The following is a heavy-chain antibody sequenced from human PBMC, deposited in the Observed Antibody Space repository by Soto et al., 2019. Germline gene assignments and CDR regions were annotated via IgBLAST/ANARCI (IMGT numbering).Heavy chain of an antibody. D-gene: IGHD2-21*01. V-gene: IGHV3-11*06. CDR3: TRGGGGGRFEH. CDR1: GFPFSDYY. CDR2: ISPKSTYR. J-gene: IGHJ4*02. Sequence: LRLSFATSGFPFSDYYMSWIRQAPGKGLEWLSHISPKSTYRNYADSVKGRFTISRDNTKSSLFLQMNSLGVEDTAVYYCTRGGGGGRFEHWGQGLLVTFSS.